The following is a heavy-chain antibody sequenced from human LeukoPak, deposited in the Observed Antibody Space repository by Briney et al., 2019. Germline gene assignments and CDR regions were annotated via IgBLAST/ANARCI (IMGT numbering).Heavy chain of an antibody. V-gene: IGHV3-53*01. CDR3: AREPLPSEYYFDY. Sequence: GGSLRLSCAASGFTFSSYEMNWVRQAPGKGLEWVSVIYSGGSTYYADSVKGRFTISRDNSKNTLYLQMNSLRAEDTAVYYCAREPLPSEYYFDYWGQGTLVTVSS. D-gene: IGHD3-10*01. J-gene: IGHJ4*02. CDR2: IYSGGST. CDR1: GFTFSSYE.